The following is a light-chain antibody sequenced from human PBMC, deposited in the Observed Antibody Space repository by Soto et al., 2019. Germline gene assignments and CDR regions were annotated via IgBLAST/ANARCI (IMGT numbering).Light chain of an antibody. J-gene: IGKJ3*01. Sequence: EIVLTQFPATLSLSPGARATLSCRASQSVSSYLAWYQQKPGQAPRLLIYDASNRATGIPARFSGSGSGTDFTLTISSLEPEDFAVYYCQQRSNWPPLFTFRPGTKVDIK. CDR3: QQRSNWPPLFT. CDR2: DAS. V-gene: IGKV3-11*01. CDR1: QSVSSY.